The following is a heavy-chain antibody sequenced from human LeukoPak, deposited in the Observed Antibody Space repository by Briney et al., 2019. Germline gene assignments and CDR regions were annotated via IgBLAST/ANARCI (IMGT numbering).Heavy chain of an antibody. CDR3: AKEGTAMASSYFDY. V-gene: IGHV3-30*18. J-gene: IGHJ4*02. Sequence: GRSLRLSCAASGFTFSSYGMQWVRQAPGKGLEWVAVISHDGTVQHYADSVKGRFTIPRDNTDNTLYLQMNSLRDEDTAMYYCAKEGTAMASSYFDYWGQGTLITVSS. CDR2: ISHDGTVQ. D-gene: IGHD5-18*01. CDR1: GFTFSSYG.